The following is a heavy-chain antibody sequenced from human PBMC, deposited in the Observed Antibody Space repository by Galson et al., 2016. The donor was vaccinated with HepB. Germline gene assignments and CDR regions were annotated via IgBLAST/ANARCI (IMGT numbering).Heavy chain of an antibody. CDR2: LRTRSGNI. V-gene: IGHV3-21*01. J-gene: IGHJ4*02. Sequence: SLRLSCAGSGLTFSNYNMNWVRQAPGKGLEWISFLRTRSGNIYYADSVKGRFTISRDNAESSLFLQMTSLRAEDTAVYYCATAPPASGSFPYFDSWGPGVLVTVSS. D-gene: IGHD1-26*01. CDR3: ATAPPASGSFPYFDS. CDR1: GLTFSNYN.